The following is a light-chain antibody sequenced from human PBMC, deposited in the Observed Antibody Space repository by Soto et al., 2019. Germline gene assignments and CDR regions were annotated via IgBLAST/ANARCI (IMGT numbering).Light chain of an antibody. V-gene: IGKV3-20*01. Sequence: EIVWTQSPGTLPLSPGVRATLSCRASQSGSNNYLAWYQQKPGQAPRLLIYGASNRATGIPDGFGGSGSGTDFTLSISRLEPEDFEVYFCQPYGSSGTFGQGTKVEIK. J-gene: IGKJ1*01. CDR3: QPYGSSGT. CDR2: GAS. CDR1: QSGSNNY.